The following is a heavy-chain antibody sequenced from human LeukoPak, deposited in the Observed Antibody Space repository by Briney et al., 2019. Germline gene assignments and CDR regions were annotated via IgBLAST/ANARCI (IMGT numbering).Heavy chain of an antibody. V-gene: IGHV3-21*01. D-gene: IGHD6-13*01. J-gene: IGHJ6*03. Sequence: KAGGSLRLSCAASGFTFSSYSMNWVRQAPGKGLEWVSSISSSSSYIYYADSVKGRFTISRDNAKNSLYLQMNSLRAEDTALYFCARDATTEPGTVYMDVWGKGTTVTISS. CDR2: ISSSSSYI. CDR1: GFTFSSYS. CDR3: ARDATTEPGTVYMDV.